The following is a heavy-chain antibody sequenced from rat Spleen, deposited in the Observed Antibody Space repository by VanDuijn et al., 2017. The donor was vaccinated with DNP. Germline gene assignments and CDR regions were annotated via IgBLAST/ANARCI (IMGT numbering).Heavy chain of an antibody. Sequence: EVQFQESGPGLVKSSQSLSLTCSVTGYSITSNYWAWIRKFPGNKMEWMGYINYSGNTAYNPSLRSRISITRDTSKNQFFLQLNAVTTEDTATDSCARGLNYGGYIYSWYFDFWGPGTMVTVSS. CDR2: INYSGNT. CDR3: ARGLNYGGYIYSWYFDF. D-gene: IGHD1-11*01. CDR1: GYSITSNY. J-gene: IGHJ1*01. V-gene: IGHV3-1*01.